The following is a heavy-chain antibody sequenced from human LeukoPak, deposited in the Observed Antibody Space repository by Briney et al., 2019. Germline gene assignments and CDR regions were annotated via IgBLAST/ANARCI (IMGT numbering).Heavy chain of an antibody. D-gene: IGHD2-2*02. CDR2: INPNSGGT. V-gene: IGHV1-2*02. J-gene: IGHJ4*02. CDR1: GYTLTDYY. Sequence: VASVKVSCKASGYTLTDYYLHWVRQAPGQGLERMGWINPNSGGTNFAQKFQGRVTVTRDTSIGTAYMELSGLRSDDTAVYYCARDCSSTSCYTSYWGQGTLVTVSS. CDR3: ARDCSSTSCYTSY.